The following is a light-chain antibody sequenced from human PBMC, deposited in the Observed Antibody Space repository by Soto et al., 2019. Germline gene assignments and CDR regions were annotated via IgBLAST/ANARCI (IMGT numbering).Light chain of an antibody. CDR2: DAS. CDR3: QQRSNWPPVLT. CDR1: QSVSSY. Sequence: EIVLPQSPATLSLAPVERDTLSFRASQSVSSYLPWYQQKPGQAPTLLIYDASNRATGIPARFSGSGSGTDFTLTISSLEPEDFAVYYCQQRSNWPPVLTFGQGTRLEIK. J-gene: IGKJ5*01. V-gene: IGKV3-11*01.